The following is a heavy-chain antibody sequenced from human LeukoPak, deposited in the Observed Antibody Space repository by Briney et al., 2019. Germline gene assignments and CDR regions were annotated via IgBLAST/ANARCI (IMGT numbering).Heavy chain of an antibody. V-gene: IGHV4-34*01. CDR1: GGSFSGYY. D-gene: IGHD2-21*02. Sequence: PSETLSLTCAVYGGSFSGYYWSWIRQPPGKGLEWIGEINHSGSTNYNPSLKSRVTISVDTSKNQFSLKLSSVTAADTAVYYCALLAYCGGDCYSFDYWGQGTLVTVSS. CDR3: ALLAYCGGDCYSFDY. CDR2: INHSGST. J-gene: IGHJ4*02.